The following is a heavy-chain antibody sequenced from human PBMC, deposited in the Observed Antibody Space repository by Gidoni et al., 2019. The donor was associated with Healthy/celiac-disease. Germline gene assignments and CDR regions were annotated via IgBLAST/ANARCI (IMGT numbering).Heavy chain of an antibody. V-gene: IGHV3-21*01. Sequence: EVQLVESGGGLVKPGGSLRLSCPPAVSTSSSYSMNWVRQAPGKGLEWVSSISSSSSYIYYADSVKGRFTISRDNAKNSLYLQMNSLRAEDTAVYYCARDRDGYNDVWFDPWGQGTLVTVSS. CDR1: VSTSSSYS. D-gene: IGHD5-12*01. J-gene: IGHJ5*02. CDR2: ISSSSSYI. CDR3: ARDRDGYNDVWFDP.